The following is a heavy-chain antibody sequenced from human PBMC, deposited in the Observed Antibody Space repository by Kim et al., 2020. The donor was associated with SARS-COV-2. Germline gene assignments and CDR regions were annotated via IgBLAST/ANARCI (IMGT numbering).Heavy chain of an antibody. D-gene: IGHD5-12*01. Sequence: GGSLRLSCAASGFTFSSYGMHWVRQAPGKGLEWVAVISYDGSNKYYADSVKGRFTISRDNSKNTLYLQMNSLRAEDTAVYYCAKDMGGYVDYYGMDVWG. CDR3: AKDMGGYVDYYGMDV. CDR2: ISYDGSNK. J-gene: IGHJ6*02. CDR1: GFTFSSYG. V-gene: IGHV3-30*18.